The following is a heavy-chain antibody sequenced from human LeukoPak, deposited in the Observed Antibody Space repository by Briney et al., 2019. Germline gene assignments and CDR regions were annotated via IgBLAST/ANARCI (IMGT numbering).Heavy chain of an antibody. CDR1: GYTFTGYH. J-gene: IGHJ3*02. V-gene: IGHV1-2*02. D-gene: IGHD3-9*01. Sequence: ASVKVSCKASGYTFTGYHMHWVRQAPGQGLEWMGWINPNSGGTNYAQKFQGRVTMTRDTSISTAYMELSRLRSDDTAVYYCASFDWGFVDSFDIWGQGTMVTVSS. CDR3: ASFDWGFVDSFDI. CDR2: INPNSGGT.